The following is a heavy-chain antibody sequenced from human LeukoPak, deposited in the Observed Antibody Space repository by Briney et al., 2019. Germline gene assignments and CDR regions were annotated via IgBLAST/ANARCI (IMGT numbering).Heavy chain of an antibody. CDR1: GFTFSSYA. CDR3: ANLPRSSSGYGYFQH. V-gene: IGHV3-23*01. D-gene: IGHD6-13*01. Sequence: PPGGSLRLSCAASGFTFSSYAMTWVRQAPGKGLEWVSAISGSGNSTYYADSVKGRFTISRDNSKHPLYLQVNSLRTEDTALYYCANLPRSSSGYGYFQHGGQGTLVTVSS. J-gene: IGHJ1*01. CDR2: ISGSGNST.